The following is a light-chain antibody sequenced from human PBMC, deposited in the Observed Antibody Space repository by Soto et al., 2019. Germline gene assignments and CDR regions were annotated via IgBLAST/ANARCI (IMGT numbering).Light chain of an antibody. V-gene: IGLV1-44*01. Sequence: QSVLTQPPSASGTPGQRVTISCSGSSSNIESNTVSWYQQLPGTAPKLLIYTNNQRPSGVPDRFSGSKSGTSASLAISGLQSEDEAAYYCAAWDDRLVGVIFGGGTKLTVL. CDR1: SSNIESNT. J-gene: IGLJ2*01. CDR3: AAWDDRLVGVI. CDR2: TNN.